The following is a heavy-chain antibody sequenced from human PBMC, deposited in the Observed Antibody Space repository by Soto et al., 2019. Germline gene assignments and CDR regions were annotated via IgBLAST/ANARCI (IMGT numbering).Heavy chain of an antibody. CDR3: ARGFSAGKGSAPDF. CDR1: GFTFSSFA. D-gene: IGHD6-13*01. V-gene: IGHV3-23*01. J-gene: IGHJ4*02. Sequence: EMQLLESGGGLVQPGGSLRLSCAASGFTFSSFAMSWVRQAPGKGLDWVSAISGSGGSTYSADAVKGRFTISRDNSENTLYLQMSSLRAEDTAVYYCARGFSAGKGSAPDFWGQGALVTVSA. CDR2: ISGSGGST.